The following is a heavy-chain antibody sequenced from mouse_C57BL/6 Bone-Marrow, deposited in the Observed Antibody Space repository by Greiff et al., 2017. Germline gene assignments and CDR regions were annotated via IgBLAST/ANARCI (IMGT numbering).Heavy chain of an antibody. Sequence: DVKLQESGPGLVKPSQSLSLTCSVTGYSITSGYYWNWIRQFPGNKLEWMGYISYDGSNNYNPSLKNRISITRDTSKNQFFLKLNSVTTEDTATYYCARASYGSYYFDYWGQGTTLTVSS. CDR2: ISYDGSN. J-gene: IGHJ2*01. D-gene: IGHD2-9*01. CDR3: ARASYGSYYFDY. CDR1: GYSITSGYY. V-gene: IGHV3-6*01.